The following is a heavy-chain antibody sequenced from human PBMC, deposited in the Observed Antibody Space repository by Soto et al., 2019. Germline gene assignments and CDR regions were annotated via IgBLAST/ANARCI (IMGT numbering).Heavy chain of an antibody. CDR1: GYTFTNFG. CDR2: ISAVNGNT. CDR3: ARDGGSYWADYYHGMDV. Sequence: ASVKVSCKASGYTFTNFGISWVRQAPGQGLEWMGWISAVNGNTKYAQRFHGRVTMSTDTSTSTAYMELRSMRSDDTAVYYCARDGGSYWADYYHGMDVWGQGTTVTVSS. V-gene: IGHV1-18*01. J-gene: IGHJ6*02. D-gene: IGHD1-26*01.